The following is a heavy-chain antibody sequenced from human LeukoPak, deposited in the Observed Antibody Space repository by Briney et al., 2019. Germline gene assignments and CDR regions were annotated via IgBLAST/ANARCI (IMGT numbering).Heavy chain of an antibody. Sequence: GGSLRLSCAASGFIFSTYSMSWVRQAPGKGLEWVSSISSSNIYYADSVRGRFTISRDNAENSLYLQMNSLRADDTAVYYCAREGGFDYWGQGTLVTVSS. D-gene: IGHD3-16*01. CDR1: GFIFSTYS. CDR3: AREGGFDY. CDR2: ISSSNI. V-gene: IGHV3-48*01. J-gene: IGHJ4*02.